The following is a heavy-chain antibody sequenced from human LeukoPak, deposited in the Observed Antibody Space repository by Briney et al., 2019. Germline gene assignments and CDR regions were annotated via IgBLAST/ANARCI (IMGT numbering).Heavy chain of an antibody. Sequence: PSETLSLTCTVSGGSISSSNYYWGWVRQPPGKGLDWIATISSGGSTYYNPSLKSRVSISVDTSKNQFSLKLNSVTAADTAVYHCARVKYSSSPLNTFDIWGQGTMVTVSS. CDR3: ARVKYSSSPLNTFDI. CDR2: ISSGGST. CDR1: GGSISSSNYY. J-gene: IGHJ3*02. V-gene: IGHV4-39*01. D-gene: IGHD6-6*01.